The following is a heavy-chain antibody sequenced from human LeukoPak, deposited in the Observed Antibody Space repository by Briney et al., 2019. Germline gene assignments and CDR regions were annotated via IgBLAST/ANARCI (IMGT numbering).Heavy chain of an antibody. CDR3: ARVSFWDSKGLRGWFDP. Sequence: SEALSLTCTVSGGSISSSSYYWGWIRQPPGKGLEWIGSIYYSGSTNYNPSLKSRVTISVDTSKNQFSLKLSSVTAADTAVYYCARVSFWDSKGLRGWFDPWGQGTLVTVSS. CDR1: GGSISSSSYY. D-gene: IGHD3-22*01. CDR2: IYYSGST. J-gene: IGHJ5*02. V-gene: IGHV4-39*07.